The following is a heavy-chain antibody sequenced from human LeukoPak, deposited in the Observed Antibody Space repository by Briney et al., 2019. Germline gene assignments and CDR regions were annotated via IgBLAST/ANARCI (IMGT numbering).Heavy chain of an antibody. CDR2: ISHDGKER. CDR1: GFTFSNYA. J-gene: IGHJ5*02. Sequence: GGSLRLSCVASGFTFSNYAMHWVRQAPGKGLEWAAVISHDGKERYYGGPAKGRITISRDNSKNTLYLQMNSLRAEDTAVYYCAKIPSPTCYDFWSGSPWFDPWGQGTLVTVSS. D-gene: IGHD3-3*01. V-gene: IGHV3-30*18. CDR3: AKIPSPTCYDFWSGSPWFDP.